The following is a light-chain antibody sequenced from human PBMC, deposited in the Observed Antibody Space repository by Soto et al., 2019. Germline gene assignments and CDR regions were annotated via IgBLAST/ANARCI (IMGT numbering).Light chain of an antibody. Sequence: DSHMTHSPSTLSASVGDRVTISCRASQNIFTYLAWYQQKPGKAPKLLIFDASTLQSGVPPRFSGSGSGTEFTLTISSLQPDDFATYYCQHYTLYSASFGPGTKVDIK. V-gene: IGKV1-5*01. J-gene: IGKJ3*01. CDR2: DAS. CDR3: QHYTLYSAS. CDR1: QNIFTY.